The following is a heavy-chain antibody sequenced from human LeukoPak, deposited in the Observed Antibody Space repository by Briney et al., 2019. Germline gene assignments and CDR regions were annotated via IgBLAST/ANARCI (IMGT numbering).Heavy chain of an antibody. V-gene: IGHV3-20*04. D-gene: IGHD6-13*01. Sequence: PGGSLRLSCAASGFTFDDYGMSWVRQAPGKGLEWVSGINRNGGSTGYADSVKGRFTISRDNAKNSLYLQMNSLRAEDTAVYYCARDPHSSSHFDYWGQGTLVTVSS. CDR3: ARDPHSSSHFDY. CDR1: GFTFDDYG. J-gene: IGHJ4*02. CDR2: INRNGGST.